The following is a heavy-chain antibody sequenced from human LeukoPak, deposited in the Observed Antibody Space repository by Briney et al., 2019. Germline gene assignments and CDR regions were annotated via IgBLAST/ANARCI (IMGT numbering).Heavy chain of an antibody. CDR3: ARDGVYCSSTSCYEDY. D-gene: IGHD2-2*01. CDR1: AFSFSNYN. CDR2: ITSSGSYI. J-gene: IGHJ4*02. Sequence: GGSLRLSCAASAFSFSNYNMNWVRQAPGKGLEWVSSITSSGSYIYYADTVKGRFTISRDNAKNSLYLQMNSLRAEDTAVYYCARDGVYCSSTSCYEDYWGQGTLVTVSS. V-gene: IGHV3-21*01.